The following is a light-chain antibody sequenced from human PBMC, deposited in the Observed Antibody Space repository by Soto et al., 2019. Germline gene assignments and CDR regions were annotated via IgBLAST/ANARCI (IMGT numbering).Light chain of an antibody. CDR2: DAS. V-gene: IGKV3-11*01. CDR3: QQSSTWPPGT. CDR1: QSVSTY. J-gene: IGKJ1*01. Sequence: EIVLTQSPATLSLSPGERATLSCRASQSVSTYLAWYQQNPGQAPRLLIYDASNRATGIPASFSGSGSGTEFTRTLSSREPEDFAVYYCQQSSTWPPGTFGHETKVEIE.